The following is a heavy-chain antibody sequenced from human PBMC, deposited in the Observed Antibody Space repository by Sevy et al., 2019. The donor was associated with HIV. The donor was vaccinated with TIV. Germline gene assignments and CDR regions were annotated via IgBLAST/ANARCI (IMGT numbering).Heavy chain of an antibody. V-gene: IGHV1-2*07. D-gene: IGHD3-3*01. J-gene: IGHJ6*02. CDR3: ARGMSAYLLANGMDV. CDR1: GYTFSDYY. CDR2: INPNRGGT. Sequence: ASVKVSCKAYGYTFSDYYIHWVRQAPGQGLEWMGWINPNRGGTNYAHKFQGRVTTTRDTSISTAYMELSSLRSDDTAIYYCARGMSAYLLANGMDVWGQGTTVTVSS.